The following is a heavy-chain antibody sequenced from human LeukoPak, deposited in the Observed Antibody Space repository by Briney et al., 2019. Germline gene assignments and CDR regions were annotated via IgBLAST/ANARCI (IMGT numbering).Heavy chain of an antibody. J-gene: IGHJ4*02. CDR3: ARDRAVVVASPDY. V-gene: IGHV1-18*01. CDR1: GYTFITYG. Sequence: GASVKVSCKASGYTFITYGISWVRQAPGQGLEWMGWISPYNGNTNYAQKLQGRVTMTTDTSTSTAYMELRSLRSDDTAVYYCARDRAVVVASPDYWGQGSLVTVSS. CDR2: ISPYNGNT. D-gene: IGHD2-15*01.